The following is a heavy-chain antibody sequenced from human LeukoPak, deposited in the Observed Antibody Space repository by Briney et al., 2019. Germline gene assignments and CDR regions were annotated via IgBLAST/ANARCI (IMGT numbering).Heavy chain of an antibody. CDR2: MSHDGRNK. J-gene: IGHJ4*02. CDR1: GFTFSTYA. V-gene: IGHV3-30*04. Sequence: GGSLRLSCAASGFTFSTYAMHWVRQAPGKGLEWVAVMSHDGRNKFYADSVKGRFTISRDNSKNTLYLQMSSLGAEDTAVFYCARDSNWNQPDYWGQGTLATVSS. CDR3: ARDSNWNQPDY. D-gene: IGHD1-20*01.